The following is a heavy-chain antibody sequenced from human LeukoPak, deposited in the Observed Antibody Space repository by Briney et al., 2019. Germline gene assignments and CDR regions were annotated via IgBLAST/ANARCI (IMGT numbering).Heavy chain of an antibody. V-gene: IGHV3-21*01. D-gene: IGHD3-9*01. CDR3: ARGHYDVLAASYKWTPDY. CDR2: ITSGGDYI. CDR1: GFTSNPFN. Sequence: PGGSLRLSCAASGFTSNPFNMTWVRQAPGKGLEWVSSITSGGDYIYYADPVKGRFTTSRDNAKNSLSLQLNSLRVEDTAVYYCARGHYDVLAASYKWTPDYWGQGTLVTVSS. J-gene: IGHJ4*02.